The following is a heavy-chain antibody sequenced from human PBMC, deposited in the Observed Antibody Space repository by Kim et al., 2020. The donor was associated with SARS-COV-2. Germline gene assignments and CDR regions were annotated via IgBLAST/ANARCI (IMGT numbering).Heavy chain of an antibody. D-gene: IGHD4-17*01. CDR3: ASWHYGAKVY. CDR1: GFTFSDHY. J-gene: IGHJ4*02. Sequence: GGSLRLSCAASGFTFSDHYMDWVRQAPGKGLEWVGRTRNKASNYATEYAASVKGRFTVSRDDSKNSLYLQMNSLKTEDTAVYYCASWHYGAKVYWGQGTLVTVSS. CDR2: TRNKASNYAT. V-gene: IGHV3-72*01.